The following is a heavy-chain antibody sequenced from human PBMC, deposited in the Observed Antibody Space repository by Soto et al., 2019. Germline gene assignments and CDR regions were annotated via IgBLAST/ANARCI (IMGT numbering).Heavy chain of an antibody. CDR3: ARDGGYSGYDSWFDP. D-gene: IGHD5-12*01. CDR1: SGSISSSNW. J-gene: IGHJ5*02. Sequence: QVQLQESGPGLVKPSGTLSLTCAVSSGSISSSNWWSWVRQPPGTGLEWIGEIYHSGSTNYNPSLKSRVTISVDKSKNQFSRKLSSVTAADTAVYYCARDGGYSGYDSWFDPWGQGSLVTVSS. CDR2: IYHSGST. V-gene: IGHV4-4*02.